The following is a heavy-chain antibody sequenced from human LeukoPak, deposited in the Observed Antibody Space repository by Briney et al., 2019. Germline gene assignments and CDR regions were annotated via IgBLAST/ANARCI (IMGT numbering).Heavy chain of an antibody. CDR3: ARSHNYYDNSGYLY. V-gene: IGHV3-74*01. CDR1: GFTFTAYW. D-gene: IGHD3-22*01. J-gene: IGHJ4*02. Sequence: GGSLRLSCAASGFTFTAYWMHWVRQTPGKGLVWVARTNRDDSITDYADSVKGRFTISRDNAKSTLYLQMNSLSAEDSAVYYCARSHNYYDNSGYLYWGQGTLVTVSS. CDR2: TNRDDSIT.